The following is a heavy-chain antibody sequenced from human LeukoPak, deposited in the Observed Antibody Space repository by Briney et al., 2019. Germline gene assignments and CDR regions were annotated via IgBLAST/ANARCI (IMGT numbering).Heavy chain of an antibody. V-gene: IGHV4-34*01. CDR2: INHSGST. CDR3: ARHYYGSGSFHY. CDR1: GFTFSSYA. D-gene: IGHD3-10*01. J-gene: IGHJ4*02. Sequence: PGGSLRLSCAASGFTFSSYAMSWVRQPPGKGLEWIGEINHSGSTNYNPSLKSRVTISVDTSKNQFSLKLSSVTAADTAVYYCARHYYGSGSFHYWGQGTLVTVSS.